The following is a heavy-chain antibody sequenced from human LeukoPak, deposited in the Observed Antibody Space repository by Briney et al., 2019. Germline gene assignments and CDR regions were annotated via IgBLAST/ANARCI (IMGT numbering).Heavy chain of an antibody. D-gene: IGHD1-14*01. V-gene: IGHV6-1*01. CDR3: ARGTATASYPINWFDP. CDR1: GDSVSSNSAA. J-gene: IGHJ5*02. Sequence: TLSLTCAISGDSVSSNSAAWNWIRQSPSRGLEWLGRTYYRSKWYNDYAISVKSRTTINPDTSKNQFSLHLNSVTPGDTAVYYCARGTATASYPINWFDPWGQGILVTVSS. CDR2: TYYRSKWYN.